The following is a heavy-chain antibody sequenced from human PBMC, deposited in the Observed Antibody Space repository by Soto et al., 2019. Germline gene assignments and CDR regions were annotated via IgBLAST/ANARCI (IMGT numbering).Heavy chain of an antibody. CDR3: ARGSVVVVPAAMGSFDY. D-gene: IGHD2-2*01. J-gene: IGHJ4*02. V-gene: IGHV1-69*06. CDR2: IIPIFGTA. CDR1: GGTFSSYA. Sequence: SVKVSCKASGGTFSSYAISWVRQAPGQGLEWMGGIIPIFGTANYAQKFQGRVTITADKSTSTAYMELSSLRSEDTAVYYCARGSVVVVPAAMGSFDYWGQGTLVTVSS.